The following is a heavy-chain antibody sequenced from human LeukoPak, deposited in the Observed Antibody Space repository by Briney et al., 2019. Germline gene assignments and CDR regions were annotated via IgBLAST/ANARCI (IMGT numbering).Heavy chain of an antibody. Sequence: GGSLRLSCAASGFTVSSNYMSWVRQAPGKGLEWVSVIYSGGSTYYADSVKGRFTISRGNSKNTLYLQMNSLRAEDTAVYYCARDRRASSSWYDYWGQGTLVTVSS. D-gene: IGHD6-13*01. J-gene: IGHJ4*02. CDR1: GFTVSSNY. V-gene: IGHV3-66*02. CDR3: ARDRRASSSWYDY. CDR2: IYSGGST.